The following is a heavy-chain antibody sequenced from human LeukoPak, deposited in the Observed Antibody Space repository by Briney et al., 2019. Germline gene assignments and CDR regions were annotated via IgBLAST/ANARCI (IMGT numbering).Heavy chain of an antibody. J-gene: IGHJ4*02. CDR3: ARDRASNRNSIDY. D-gene: IGHD4-23*01. CDR1: GYSISSGYY. Sequence: SETLSLTCTVSGYSISSGYYWGWIRQPPGKGLEWIGSIYYSGSTYYNPSLKSRVTISVDTSKNQFSLKLSSVTAADTAVYYCARDRASNRNSIDYWGQGTLVTVSS. CDR2: IYYSGST. V-gene: IGHV4-38-2*02.